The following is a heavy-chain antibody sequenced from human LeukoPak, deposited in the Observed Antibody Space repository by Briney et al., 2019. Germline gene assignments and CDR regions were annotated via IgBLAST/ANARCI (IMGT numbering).Heavy chain of an antibody. Sequence: ASQTLSLTCAVSGGSISSGGYSWSWIRQPPGKGLEWIGYIYYSGSTNYNPSLKSRVTISLDTSKNQFSLKLSSVTAADTAVYYCARHTYCSSTRCYAFDYWGQGTLVTVSS. J-gene: IGHJ4*02. D-gene: IGHD2-2*01. V-gene: IGHV4-30-4*07. CDR3: ARHTYCSSTRCYAFDY. CDR1: GGSISSGGYS. CDR2: IYYSGST.